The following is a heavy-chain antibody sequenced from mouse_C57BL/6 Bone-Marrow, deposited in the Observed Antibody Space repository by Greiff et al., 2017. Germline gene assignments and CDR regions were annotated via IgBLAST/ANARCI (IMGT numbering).Heavy chain of an antibody. CDR1: GYTFTSYG. Sequence: QVQLQQSGAELARPGASVKLSCKASGYTFTSYGISWVKQRTGQGLEWIGEIYPRSGNTHYNEQFKGKASLTADKSSNTAYMALRSLASEDSAVYFGVDYGGFAYWGKGTLVTVSA. J-gene: IGHJ3*01. D-gene: IGHD2-4*01. CDR3: VDYGGFAY. CDR2: IYPRSGNT. V-gene: IGHV1-81*01.